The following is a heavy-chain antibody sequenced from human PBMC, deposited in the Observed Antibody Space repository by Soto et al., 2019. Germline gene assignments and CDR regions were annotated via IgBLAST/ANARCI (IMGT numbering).Heavy chain of an antibody. Sequence: GGSLRLSCAASGFTFSSYAMSWVRQAPGKGLDWVSAISGSGGGTYYADSVKGRFTISRDNSKNTLYLQMNSLRAEDSAIYYCAKHLNYYDSNFDYWGQGTLVTVSS. CDR2: ISGSGGGT. J-gene: IGHJ4*02. V-gene: IGHV3-23*01. CDR1: GFTFSSYA. CDR3: AKHLNYYDSNFDY. D-gene: IGHD3-22*01.